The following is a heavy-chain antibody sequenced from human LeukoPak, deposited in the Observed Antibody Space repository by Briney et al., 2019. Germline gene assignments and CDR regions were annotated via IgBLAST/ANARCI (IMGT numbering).Heavy chain of an antibody. CDR2: IKPDGSWK. CDR3: ASPLVESSGNVHFGL. D-gene: IGHD4-23*01. J-gene: IGHJ2*01. Sequence: PGGSLRLSCAASGFTFSIDWMTWVRQAPGKGLEWVASIKPDGSWKSYVDSVKGRFIISRDNAKKSLYLEMNSLRAEDTAVYYCASPLVESSGNVHFGLWGRGTLVTVSS. V-gene: IGHV3-7*05. CDR1: GFTFSIDW.